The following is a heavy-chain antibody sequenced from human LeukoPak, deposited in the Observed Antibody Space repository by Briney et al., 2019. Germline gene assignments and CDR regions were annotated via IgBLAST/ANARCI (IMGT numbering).Heavy chain of an antibody. Sequence: GESLKISCKGSGYSFTSYWIGWVRQMPGKGLEWMGIIYPGDSDTRYSPSFQGQVTISADKSLSTAYLQWSSLKASDTAMYYCARGSGTYHTAYMNWGQGSPVTVSS. CDR1: GYSFTSYW. D-gene: IGHD1-26*01. CDR2: IYPGDSDT. CDR3: ARGSGTYHTAYMN. V-gene: IGHV5-51*01. J-gene: IGHJ4*02.